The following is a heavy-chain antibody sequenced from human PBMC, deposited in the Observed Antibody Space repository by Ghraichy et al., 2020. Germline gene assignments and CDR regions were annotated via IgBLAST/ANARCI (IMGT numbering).Heavy chain of an antibody. Sequence: SETLSLTCTVSGDSISNYFWSWIRQPPGKGLEWLGYIHYSESPTYNPSLNSRVTISVDRSQNQLSLKLSPVTAADTAVYYCAGRPLTTVTPGHAFDLWSQGKMVIVSS. CDR1: GDSISNYF. D-gene: IGHD4-17*01. J-gene: IGHJ3*01. V-gene: IGHV4-59*03. CDR3: AGRPLTTVTPGHAFDL. CDR2: IHYSESP.